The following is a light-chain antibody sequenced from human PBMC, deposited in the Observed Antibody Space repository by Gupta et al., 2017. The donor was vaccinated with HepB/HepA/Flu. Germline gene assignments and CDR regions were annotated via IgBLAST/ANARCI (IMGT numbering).Light chain of an antibody. CDR1: SSDVGGYDF. CDR3: SSYAGNNILI. V-gene: IGLV2-8*01. J-gene: IGLJ2*01. Sequence: QSALTQPPSASGSPGQSVTISCTGTSSDVGGYDFVSWFQQHPGKAPKLMIYDVNKRPSGVPDRFAGSKSGNTASLTVSGLQTEDEADYYCSSYAGNNILIFAGGTKLTVL. CDR2: DVN.